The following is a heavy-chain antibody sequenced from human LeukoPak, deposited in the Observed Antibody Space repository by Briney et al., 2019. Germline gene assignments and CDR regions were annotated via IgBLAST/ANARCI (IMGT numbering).Heavy chain of an antibody. CDR3: ARRPTRGIAARPPDY. Sequence: SETLSLTCAVYGGSFSGYYWSLIRQPPGKGLEWIGEINHSGSTNYNPSLKSRVTISVDTSKNQFSLKLSSVTAADTAVYYCARRPTRGIAARPPDYWGQGTLVTVSS. CDR1: GGSFSGYY. D-gene: IGHD6-6*01. CDR2: INHSGST. V-gene: IGHV4-34*01. J-gene: IGHJ4*02.